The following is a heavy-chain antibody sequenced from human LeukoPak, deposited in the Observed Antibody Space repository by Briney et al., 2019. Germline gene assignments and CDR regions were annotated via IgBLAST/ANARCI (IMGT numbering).Heavy chain of an antibody. D-gene: IGHD3-10*02. CDR1: GYTFTSHA. V-gene: IGHV7-4-1*02. CDR3: ARAGVFGSRSGLPTNWFDP. CDR2: INTNTGNP. Sequence: ASVKVSCKASGYTFTSHAMNWVRQAPGQGLEWMGWINTNTGNPTYAQGFTGRFVFSLDTSVSTAYLQISSLKAEDTAVYYCARAGVFGSRSGLPTNWFDPWGQGTLVTVSS. J-gene: IGHJ5*02.